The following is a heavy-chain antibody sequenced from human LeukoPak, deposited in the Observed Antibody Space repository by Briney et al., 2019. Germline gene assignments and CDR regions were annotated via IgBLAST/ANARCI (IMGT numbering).Heavy chain of an antibody. D-gene: IGHD6-25*01. Sequence: GGSLRLSCAAYGFTFSGRWMSWVRQAPGKGLEWVANIKPDGSEKNYVDSVKGRFTISRDNAKRSLYLQMNSLRVEDTAVYYCARDPSAGSESWGQGTLVTVSS. CDR2: IKPDGSEK. V-gene: IGHV3-7*01. CDR1: GFTFSGRW. J-gene: IGHJ4*02. CDR3: ARDPSAGSES.